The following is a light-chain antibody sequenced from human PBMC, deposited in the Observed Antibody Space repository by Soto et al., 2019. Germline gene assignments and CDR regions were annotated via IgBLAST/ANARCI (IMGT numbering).Light chain of an antibody. CDR1: SSSIGAGYD. Sequence: QSVLTQPPSVSGAPGQRVTISCTGSSSSIGAGYDVHWYQQLPGTAPKLLIYGNSNRPSGVPDRFSGSKSGTSASLAITGLQAEDEADYYCQSYDSSLSVHVVFGGGTKLTVL. CDR3: QSYDSSLSVHVV. V-gene: IGLV1-40*01. J-gene: IGLJ2*01. CDR2: GNS.